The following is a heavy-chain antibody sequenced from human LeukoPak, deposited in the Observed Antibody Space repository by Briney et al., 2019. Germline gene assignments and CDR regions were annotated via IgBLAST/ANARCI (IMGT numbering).Heavy chain of an antibody. Sequence: SETLSLTCTVSGGSISSSSYYWGWIRQPPGKGLEWIGSIYYSGSTYYNPFLKSRVTISVDTSKNQFSLKLSSVTAADTAVYYCARVGVAAADLSGQGWFDPWGQGTLVTVSS. CDR3: ARVGVAAADLSGQGWFDP. V-gene: IGHV4-39*07. J-gene: IGHJ5*02. D-gene: IGHD6-13*01. CDR1: GGSISSSSYY. CDR2: IYYSGST.